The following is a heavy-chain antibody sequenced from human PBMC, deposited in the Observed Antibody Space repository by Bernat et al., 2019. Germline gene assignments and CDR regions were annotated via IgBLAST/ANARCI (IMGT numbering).Heavy chain of an antibody. V-gene: IGHV3-64*01. CDR2: ISSNGGST. Sequence: EVQLVESGGGLVKPGGSLRLSCAASGFTFSSYAMHWVRQAPGKGLEYVSAISSNGGSTYYANSVKGRFTISRDNSKKTLYLQMNSLRAEDTAVYYCARGSGTTSGYWGQGTPVTVSS. CDR1: GFTFSSYA. D-gene: IGHD1-7*01. CDR3: ARGSGTTSGY. J-gene: IGHJ4*02.